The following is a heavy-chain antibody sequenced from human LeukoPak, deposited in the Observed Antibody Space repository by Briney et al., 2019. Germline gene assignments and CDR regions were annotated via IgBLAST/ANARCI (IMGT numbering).Heavy chain of an antibody. CDR1: GGSFSSYY. CDR3: ARDWDDILTGASYGMDV. CDR2: IYYSGST. J-gene: IGHJ6*02. D-gene: IGHD3-9*01. V-gene: IGHV4-39*07. Sequence: PSETLSLTCAVYGGSFSSYYWGWIRQPPGKGLEWIGSIYYSGSTYYNPSLKSRVTISVDTSKNQFSLKLSSVTAADTAVYYCARDWDDILTGASYGMDVWGQGTTVTVSS.